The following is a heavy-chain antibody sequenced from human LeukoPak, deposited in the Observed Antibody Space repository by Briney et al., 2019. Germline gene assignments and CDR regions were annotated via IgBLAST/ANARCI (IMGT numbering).Heavy chain of an antibody. V-gene: IGHV3-7*01. D-gene: IGHD3-3*01. CDR1: RFTLSTYW. Sequence: GGSLRLSCAASRFTLSTYWMSWVRQAPGKGLEWVAHIKQDGSQEYYVDSVKGRFTISRDGAKNSLYLQMDSLRAEDTAVYYCARGVPYDSWSGPHYSDYWGQGTLVTVSS. J-gene: IGHJ4*02. CDR3: ARGVPYDSWSGPHYSDY. CDR2: IKQDGSQE.